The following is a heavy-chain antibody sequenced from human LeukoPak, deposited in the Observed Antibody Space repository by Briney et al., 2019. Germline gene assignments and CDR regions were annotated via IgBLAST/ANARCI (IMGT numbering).Heavy chain of an antibody. CDR1: GGSFSGYY. J-gene: IGHJ6*03. D-gene: IGHD3-10*01. Sequence: SETLSLTCAVYGGSFSGYYWSWIRQPPGKGLEWIGEINHSGSTNYNPSLKSRVTISVDTSKNQFSLKLSSVTAADTAVYYCNRARITMVRGVRGYYMDVWGKGTTVTVSS. CDR3: NRARITMVRGVRGYYMDV. V-gene: IGHV4-34*01. CDR2: INHSGST.